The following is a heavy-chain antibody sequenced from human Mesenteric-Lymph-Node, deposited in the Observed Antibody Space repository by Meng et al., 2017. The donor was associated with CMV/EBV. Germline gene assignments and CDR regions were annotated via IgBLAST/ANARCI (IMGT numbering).Heavy chain of an antibody. CDR2: IIPILGTA. V-gene: IGHV1-69*06. CDR1: GDTFSYA. D-gene: IGHD2-21*02. CDR3: AGWRGVTATSWLDY. Sequence: KASGDTFSYAINWVRQAPGQGLEWMGGIIPILGTATYAQKFQGRVTITADKSTNTAYMELSSLKSEDTAVYYCAGWRGVTATSWLDYWGQGTPVTVSS. J-gene: IGHJ4*02.